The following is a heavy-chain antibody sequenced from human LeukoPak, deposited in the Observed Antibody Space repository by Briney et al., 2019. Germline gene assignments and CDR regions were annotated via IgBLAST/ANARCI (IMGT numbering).Heavy chain of an antibody. V-gene: IGHV3-23*01. CDR2: VSAAAST. CDR1: GFTFSNYA. CDR3: AKGTEYSSSWYKEALDY. J-gene: IGHJ4*02. D-gene: IGHD6-13*01. Sequence: PGGSLRLHGAASGFTFSNYAMSWCREAPGKGLKWFSAVSAAASTSYADSVKGRFTISRDNSQNTLYLQMNSLRAEDAAVYYCAKGTEYSSSWYKEALDYWGQGALVTVSS.